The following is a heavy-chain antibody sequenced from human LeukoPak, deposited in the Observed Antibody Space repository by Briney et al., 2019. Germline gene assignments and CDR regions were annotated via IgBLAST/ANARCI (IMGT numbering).Heavy chain of an antibody. J-gene: IGHJ4*02. Sequence: PSETLSLTCTVSGGSISSYYWSWIRQPPGKGLEWIGYIYYSGCTNYNPSLKSRVTISVDTSKNQFSLKLSSVTAADTAVYYCARSGILRKDTAMVTVFDYWGQGTLVTVSS. V-gene: IGHV4-59*01. CDR2: IYYSGCT. CDR3: ARSGILRKDTAMVTVFDY. D-gene: IGHD5-18*01. CDR1: GGSISSYY.